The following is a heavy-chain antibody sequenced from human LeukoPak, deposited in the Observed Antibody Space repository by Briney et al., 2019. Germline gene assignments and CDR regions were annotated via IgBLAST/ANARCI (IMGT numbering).Heavy chain of an antibody. J-gene: IGHJ1*01. V-gene: IGHV3-21*01. CDR3: ARDRITGVVGYFHH. CDR2: ISSSSRNI. D-gene: IGHD3-16*01. CDR1: GFTFSGYY. Sequence: GGSLRLSCAASGFTFSGYYMNWVRLAPGKGLEWVSSISSSSRNIYYADSVKGRFTISRDNAKNSVYLQMNSLRAEDTAVYYCARDRITGVVGYFHHWGQGTLVTVSS.